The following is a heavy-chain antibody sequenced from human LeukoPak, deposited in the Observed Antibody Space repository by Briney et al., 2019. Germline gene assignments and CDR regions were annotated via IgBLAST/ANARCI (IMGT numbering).Heavy chain of an antibody. Sequence: SETLSLTCSVSGGSIRSSRYHWGWIRPPPGAGVEGIERICCSGSTYYDPSLKSRVTISVDTSKIHVSLMLRSVTAADTAVYYCERAVSLGEFDYGGQGTLVTVSA. D-gene: IGHD3-10*01. CDR3: ERAVSLGEFDY. CDR1: GGSIRSSRYH. CDR2: ICCSGST. J-gene: IGHJ4*02. V-gene: IGHV4-39*07.